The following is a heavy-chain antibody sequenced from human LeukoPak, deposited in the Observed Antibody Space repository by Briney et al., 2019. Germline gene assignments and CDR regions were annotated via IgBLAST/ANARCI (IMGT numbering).Heavy chain of an antibody. V-gene: IGHV4-59*01. CDR2: IYYSGST. J-gene: IGHJ5*02. D-gene: IGHD3-3*01. CDR3: ARVSLPYYDFWSGYYFWFDP. CDR1: GGSISSYY. Sequence: SETLPLTCTVSGGSISSYYWSWIRQPPGKGLEWIGYIYYSGSTNYNPSLKSRVTISVDTSKNQFSLKLSSVTAADTAVYYCARVSLPYYDFWSGYYFWFDPWGQGTLVTVSS.